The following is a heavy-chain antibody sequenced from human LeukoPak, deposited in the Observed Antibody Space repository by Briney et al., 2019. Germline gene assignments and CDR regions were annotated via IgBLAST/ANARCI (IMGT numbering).Heavy chain of an antibody. CDR2: INTNTGNP. CDR3: ARGLGYCSGGSCYYPDFGY. V-gene: IGHV7-4-1*02. D-gene: IGHD2-15*01. Sequence: ASVKVSCKASGYTFSDYYIHYIHWVRQAPGQGLEWMGWINTNTGNPTYAQGFTGRFVFSLDTSVSTAYLQISSLKAEDTAVYYCARGLGYCSGGSCYYPDFGYWGQGTLVTVSS. J-gene: IGHJ4*02. CDR1: GYTFSDYYIH.